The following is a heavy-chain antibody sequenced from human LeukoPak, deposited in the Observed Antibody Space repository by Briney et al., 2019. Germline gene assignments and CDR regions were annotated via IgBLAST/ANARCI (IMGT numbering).Heavy chain of an antibody. J-gene: IGHJ4*02. CDR3: ARRYGSGSSGTFDY. V-gene: IGHV4-59*01. CDR1: GGSISSYY. D-gene: IGHD3-10*01. CDR2: IYYSGST. Sequence: SETLSLTCTVFGGSISSYYWSWIRQPPGKGLEWIAYIYYSGSTNYNPSLKSRVTISVDTSKNQFSLKLSSVTAADTAVYYCARRYGSGSSGTFDYWGQGTLVTVSS.